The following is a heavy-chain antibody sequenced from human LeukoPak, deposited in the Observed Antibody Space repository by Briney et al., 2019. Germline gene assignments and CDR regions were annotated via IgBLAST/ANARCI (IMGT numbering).Heavy chain of an antibody. CDR3: ARWSGWTPRSFDY. CDR2: IIPIFGTA. D-gene: IGHD6-19*01. V-gene: IGHV1-69*13. CDR1: VGTFSSYA. Sequence: SVKVSCKASVGTFSSYAISWVRQAPGQGLEWMGGIIPIFGTANYAQKFQGRVTITADESTSTAYMELSSLRSEDTAVYYCARWSGWTPRSFDYWGQGTLVTVS. J-gene: IGHJ4*02.